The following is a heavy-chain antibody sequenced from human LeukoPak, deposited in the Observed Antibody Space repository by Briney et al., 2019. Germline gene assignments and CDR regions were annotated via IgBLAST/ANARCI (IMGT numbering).Heavy chain of an antibody. CDR1: GGSIRSTEHY. J-gene: IGHJ3*02. CDR3: ARGRILTGDYHERDDGFDI. Sequence: PSETLCLTCSVSGGSIRSTEHYWSWIRQSPGRGLEWIGYVYYSGSPYYNPSLESRVTISVDTSKNQFSLRLGSVTAADMAVYFCARGRILTGDYHERDDGFDIWGQGTMVTVSS. D-gene: IGHD3-9*01. CDR2: VYYSGSP. V-gene: IGHV4-30-4*01.